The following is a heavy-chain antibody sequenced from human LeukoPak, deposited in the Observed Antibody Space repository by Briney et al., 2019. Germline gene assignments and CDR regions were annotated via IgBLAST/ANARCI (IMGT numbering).Heavy chain of an antibody. D-gene: IGHD2-15*01. CDR3: ASSYCSGGSCYLMYFDY. V-gene: IGHV1-69*04. CDR1: GGTFSSCA. Sequence: SVKVSCKASGGTFSSCAISWVRQAPGQGLEWMGRIIPILGIANYAQKFQGRVTITADKSTSTAYMELSSLRSEDTAVYYCASSYCSGGSCYLMYFDYWGQGTLVTVSS. J-gene: IGHJ4*02. CDR2: IIPILGIA.